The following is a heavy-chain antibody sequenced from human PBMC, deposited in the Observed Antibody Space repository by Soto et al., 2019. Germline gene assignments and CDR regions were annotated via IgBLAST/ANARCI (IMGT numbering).Heavy chain of an antibody. CDR1: GFTLTTYA. J-gene: IGHJ4*02. CDR3: ARGVATFDY. D-gene: IGHD5-12*01. CDR2: FRHDGTKI. Sequence: GGSLRLSCAASGFTLTTYAMHWVRQAPGKGLQWVALFRHDGTKIYYADSVRGRFTVSRDNSRNTLYLVMSNLRAEDTAVYYCARGVATFDYWGQGTQVTVSS. V-gene: IGHV3-30*12.